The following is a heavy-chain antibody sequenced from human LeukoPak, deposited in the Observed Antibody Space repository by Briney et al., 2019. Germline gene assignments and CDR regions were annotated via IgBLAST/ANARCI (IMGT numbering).Heavy chain of an antibody. J-gene: IGHJ3*02. CDR1: GFTFSDYY. CDR3: ARFGTTHDAFDI. Sequence: GGSLRLSCAASGFTFSDYYMSWIRQAPGKGLERVSYISSSSSYTSYADSVKGRFTISRDNAKNSLYLQMNSLRAEDTAVYYCARFGTTHDAFDIWGQGTMVTVS. CDR2: ISSSSSYT. V-gene: IGHV3-11*03. D-gene: IGHD1-1*01.